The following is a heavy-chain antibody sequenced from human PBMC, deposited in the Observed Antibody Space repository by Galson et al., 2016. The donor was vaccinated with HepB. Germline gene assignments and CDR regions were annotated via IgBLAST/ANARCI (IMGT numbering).Heavy chain of an antibody. CDR2: INEDGDVK. J-gene: IGHJ6*03. CDR3: ASLYWGMDV. V-gene: IGHV3-7*01. CDR1: GSTFRNCR. Sequence: SLRLSCAASGSTFRNCRMNWVRQAPGKGLEWVARINEDGDVKYHADSVKGRFTISRDNAENSLHLQMDSLRAEDTAVYYCASLYWGMDVWGKGTSVTVSS. D-gene: IGHD3-16*01.